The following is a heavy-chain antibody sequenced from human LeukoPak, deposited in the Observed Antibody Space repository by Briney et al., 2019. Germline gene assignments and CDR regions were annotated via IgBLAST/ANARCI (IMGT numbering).Heavy chain of an antibody. V-gene: IGHV1-69*13. CDR1: GGTFSSYA. Sequence: GASVKVSCKASGGTFSSYAISWVRQAPGQGLEWMGGIIPIFGTANYAQKFQGRVTITADESTSTAYMELSSLRSEDTAVYYCARDLGGGIAARPSWFDPWGQGTLVTVSS. D-gene: IGHD6-6*01. CDR3: ARDLGGGIAARPSWFDP. CDR2: IIPIFGTA. J-gene: IGHJ5*02.